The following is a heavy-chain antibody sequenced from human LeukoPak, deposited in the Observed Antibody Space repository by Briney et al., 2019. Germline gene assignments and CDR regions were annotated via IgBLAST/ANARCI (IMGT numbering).Heavy chain of an antibody. Sequence: GGSLRLSCAASGFTFSNYWMSWVRQAPGKGLEWVALINNDGSEKYYVDSVKGRFTISRDNAKNSLYLQMNSLRVEDTAVYYRARDKVTYWGQGTLVTVSS. CDR1: GFTFSNYW. V-gene: IGHV3-7*01. J-gene: IGHJ4*02. CDR3: ARDKVTY. CDR2: INNDGSEK.